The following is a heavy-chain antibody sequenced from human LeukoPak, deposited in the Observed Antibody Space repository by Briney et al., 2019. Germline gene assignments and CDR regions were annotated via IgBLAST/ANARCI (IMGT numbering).Heavy chain of an antibody. CDR2: IYDTGST. CDR1: GGSVSDYY. CDR3: ARGRYLTTGGGAAAGFLDY. V-gene: IGHV4-59*02. Sequence: SETLSLTCTISGGSVSDYYWRWIRQSPGKGLEWIVYIYDTGSTSYSPSLKSRVTISVDTSQKQFSLRLGSVTAADTAVYYCARGRYLTTGGGAAAGFLDYWGQGTLVTVSS. D-gene: IGHD6-13*01. J-gene: IGHJ4*02.